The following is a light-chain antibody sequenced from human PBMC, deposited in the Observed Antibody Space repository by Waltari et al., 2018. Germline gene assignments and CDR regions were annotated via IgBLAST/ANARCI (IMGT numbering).Light chain of an antibody. J-gene: IGLJ1*01. V-gene: IGLV1-40*01. CDR1: RSSIGAGYD. Sequence: VLTQPPSVSGAPGQRVTISCTGSRSSIGAGYDVHWYQQLPGTAPKLLIYTNVNRPAGVPDRFSGSKSGTSASLAITGLQTEDGADYYCQSYDNSLSGSKVFGTGTRVTVL. CDR3: QSYDNSLSGSKV. CDR2: TNV.